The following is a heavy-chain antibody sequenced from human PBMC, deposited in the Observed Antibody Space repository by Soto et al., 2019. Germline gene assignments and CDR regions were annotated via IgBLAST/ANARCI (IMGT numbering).Heavy chain of an antibody. CDR2: IYYSRST. CDR3: ARWWSGSRQGFDP. Sequence: QVQLQESGPGLVKPSQTLSLTCTVSGGSISSGDYYWSWIRQHPGKGLEWIGYIYYSRSTYYNPSLNSRVTIAVDTAKNQFSLKLSSVTAADTAVYYRARWWSGSRQGFDPWRQGTLVTVSS. V-gene: IGHV4-31*03. CDR1: GGSISSGDYY. D-gene: IGHD3-3*01. J-gene: IGHJ5*02.